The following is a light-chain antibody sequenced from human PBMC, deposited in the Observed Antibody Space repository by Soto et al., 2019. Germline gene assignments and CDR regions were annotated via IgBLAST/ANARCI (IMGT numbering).Light chain of an antibody. V-gene: IGKV3-20*01. J-gene: IGKJ3*01. CDR2: GAS. CDR3: EQYAGSPPFN. Sequence: EIVLTQSPGTLSLSPGGRATLSCRASQTLNSAYLAWYQQKPGQAPRLLIYGASRRATGISDRFSGSGSGTDFSLTISRLEPEDFAVYYCEQYAGSPPFNFGHGTKVDIK. CDR1: QTLNSAY.